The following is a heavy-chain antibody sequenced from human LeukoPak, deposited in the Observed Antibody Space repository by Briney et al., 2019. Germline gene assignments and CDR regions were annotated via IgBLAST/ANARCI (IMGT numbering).Heavy chain of an antibody. Sequence: PSETLSLTFTVSGGSISSSSYYWGWIRQPPGKGLEWIGSIYYSGSPYYNPSLKSRVTILIDTSKNQFSLKLSSVTAADTAAYYCARALGGFGADFDFWGQGTLVTVSS. V-gene: IGHV4-39*07. J-gene: IGHJ4*02. CDR3: ARALGGFGADFDF. CDR2: IYYSGSP. CDR1: GGSISSSSYY. D-gene: IGHD3-10*01.